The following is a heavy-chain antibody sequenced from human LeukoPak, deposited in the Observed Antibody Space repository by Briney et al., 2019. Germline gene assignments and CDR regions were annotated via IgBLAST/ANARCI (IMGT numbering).Heavy chain of an antibody. Sequence: GRSLSLSCATSGFTFSNYGIHWVRQAPGKGLEWMAVISSDGNNKYYAASVKGRFTISMHNSKNTLYLQMNSLRAEDTAVYYCAKDLITRGIVGATFDYWGQGTLVTVSS. V-gene: IGHV3-30*18. D-gene: IGHD1-26*01. CDR3: AKDLITRGIVGATFDY. CDR1: GFTFSNYG. J-gene: IGHJ4*02. CDR2: ISSDGNNK.